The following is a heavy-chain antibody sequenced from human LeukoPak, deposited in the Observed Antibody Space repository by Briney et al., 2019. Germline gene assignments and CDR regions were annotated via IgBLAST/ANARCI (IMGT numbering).Heavy chain of an antibody. CDR2: IYYSGST. CDR3: ARVPYSSSWYGVTYYYYGMDV. J-gene: IGHJ6*04. D-gene: IGHD6-13*01. CDR1: GGSISSYY. Sequence: SETLSLTCTVSGGSISSYYWSWIRQPPGKGLEWIGYIYYSGSTNYNPSPKSRVTISVDTSKNQFSLKLSSVTAADTAVYYCARVPYSSSWYGVTYYYYGMDVWGKGTTVTVSS. V-gene: IGHV4-59*01.